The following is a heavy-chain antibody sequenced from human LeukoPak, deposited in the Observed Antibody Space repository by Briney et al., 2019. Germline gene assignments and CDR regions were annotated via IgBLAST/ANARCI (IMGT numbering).Heavy chain of an antibody. CDR3: ARQKLVGRWFDP. J-gene: IGHJ5*02. CDR1: GGSISSSSYY. CDR2: IFYTGTT. D-gene: IGHD2-15*01. V-gene: IGHV4-39*01. Sequence: PSETLSLTCIVSGGSISSSSYYWGWIRQPPGKGLDWIGSIFYTGTTYCNPSLKSRVTIYVDTSKNQFSLKLSYVTAADTAVYYCARQKLVGRWFDPWGQGTLVTVSS.